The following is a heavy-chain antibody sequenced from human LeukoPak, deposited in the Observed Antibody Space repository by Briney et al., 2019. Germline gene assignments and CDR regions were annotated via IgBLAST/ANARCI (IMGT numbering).Heavy chain of an antibody. CDR1: GGSFSGYY. V-gene: IGHV4-34*01. D-gene: IGHD2-2*01. Sequence: SETLSLTCAVYGGSFSGYYWSWIRQPPGKGLEWIGEINHSGSTNYNPSLKSRVTISVDTSKNQFSLKLSSVTAADTAVYYCARHGVGYCSSTSCFVYYYYYGMDVWGQGTTVTVSS. CDR3: ARHGVGYCSSTSCFVYYYYYGMDV. J-gene: IGHJ6*02. CDR2: INHSGST.